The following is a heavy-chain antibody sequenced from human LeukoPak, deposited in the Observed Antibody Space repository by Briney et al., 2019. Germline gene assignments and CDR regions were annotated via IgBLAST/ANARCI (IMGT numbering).Heavy chain of an antibody. CDR2: IYPGDSDT. J-gene: IGHJ4*02. CDR1: GYSFTSYW. CDR3: ARRLDYGGNSEVYFDY. V-gene: IGHV5-51*01. D-gene: IGHD4-23*01. Sequence: GESLKISCKGSGYSFTSYWIGWVRQMPGKGLKWMGIIYPGDSDTRYSPSFQGQVTISADKSISTAYLQWSSLKASDTAIYYCARRLDYGGNSEVYFDYWGQGTLVTVSS.